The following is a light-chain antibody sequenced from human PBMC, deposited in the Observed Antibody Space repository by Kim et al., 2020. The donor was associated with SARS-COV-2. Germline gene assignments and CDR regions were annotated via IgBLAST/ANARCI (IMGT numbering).Light chain of an antibody. J-gene: IGKJ1*01. Sequence: DIQMTQSPSTLSASVGDRVTITCRASQSISIWLAWYQQKPGKAPNLLIYDASNLESGVPSRFSGSGSGTEFTLTISSLQPDDFATYYCQEYKSNSWTFGQGTKVDI. V-gene: IGKV1-5*01. CDR1: QSISIW. CDR3: QEYKSNSWT. CDR2: DAS.